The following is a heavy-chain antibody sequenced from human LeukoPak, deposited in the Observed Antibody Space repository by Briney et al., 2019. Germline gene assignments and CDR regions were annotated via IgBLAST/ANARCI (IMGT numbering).Heavy chain of an antibody. CDR1: GGSFSGGSYY. J-gene: IGHJ4*02. V-gene: IGHV4-61*02. D-gene: IGHD6-13*01. CDR2: IHTSGRT. Sequence: SQTLSLTCSVSGGSFSGGSYYWSWIRQPAGKGLEWIGRIHTSGRTNYNPSLKSRVTISVDTSKNQFSLKLSSVTAADTAVYYCARHHPRRVIAAAGHLDYWGQGTLVTVSS. CDR3: ARHHPRRVIAAAGHLDY.